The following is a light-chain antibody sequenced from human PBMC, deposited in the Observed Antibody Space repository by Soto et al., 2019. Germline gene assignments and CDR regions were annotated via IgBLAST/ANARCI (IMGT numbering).Light chain of an antibody. CDR1: QSVRGSY. Sequence: EIVLTQSPGTLSLSPGERATLSCRASQSVRGSYLAWYRQRPGQAPRLLIYGATSRATDIPDRFSGSGSGTDFTLTISRLEPEDFAVYYCQQYDSTPLYTFGQGTKLEIK. CDR2: GAT. V-gene: IGKV3-20*01. CDR3: QQYDSTPLYT. J-gene: IGKJ2*01.